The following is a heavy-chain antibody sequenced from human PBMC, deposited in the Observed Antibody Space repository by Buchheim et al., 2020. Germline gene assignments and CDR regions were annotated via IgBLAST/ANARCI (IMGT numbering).Heavy chain of an antibody. CDR1: GFTFSSYA. J-gene: IGHJ3*02. D-gene: IGHD3-10*01. Sequence: EVQLLESGGGLVQPGGSLRLSCAASGFTFSSYAMSWVRQAPGKGLEWVSAISGSGGSTYYADSVQGRFTISRDNSKNTLYLQMNSLRAEDTAVYYCAKDLYRYGSGSYPPDAFDIWGQGT. V-gene: IGHV3-23*01. CDR3: AKDLYRYGSGSYPPDAFDI. CDR2: ISGSGGST.